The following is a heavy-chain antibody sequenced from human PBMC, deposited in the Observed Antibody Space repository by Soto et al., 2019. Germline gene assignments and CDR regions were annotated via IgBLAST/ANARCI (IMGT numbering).Heavy chain of an antibody. V-gene: IGHV3-30*18. CDR3: AKPRTSLEWPPFDS. CDR2: MKSDGSR. D-gene: IGHD3-3*01. Sequence: GRSMRLSCAVAGFTFSSFGMRWVSQAPGKGLEWVAVMKSDGSRDHIDSVKGRFTIFRDNSKKTLYLQMNNLRPEDSAVYYCAKPRTSLEWPPFDSWGHGTLVTVSS. J-gene: IGHJ5*01. CDR1: GFTFSSFG.